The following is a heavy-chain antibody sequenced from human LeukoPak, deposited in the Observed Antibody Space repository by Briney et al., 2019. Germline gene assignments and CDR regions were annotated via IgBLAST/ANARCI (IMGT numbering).Heavy chain of an antibody. Sequence: ASVKVSCKASGGTFSSYAISWVRQATGQGLEWMGWMNPNSGNTGYAQKFQGRVTMTRNTSISTAYMELSSLRSEDTAVYYCARALGGYYYGSGSPNWFDPWGQGTLVTVSS. J-gene: IGHJ5*02. CDR3: ARALGGYYYGSGSPNWFDP. CDR1: GGTFSSYA. D-gene: IGHD3-10*01. CDR2: MNPNSGNT. V-gene: IGHV1-8*02.